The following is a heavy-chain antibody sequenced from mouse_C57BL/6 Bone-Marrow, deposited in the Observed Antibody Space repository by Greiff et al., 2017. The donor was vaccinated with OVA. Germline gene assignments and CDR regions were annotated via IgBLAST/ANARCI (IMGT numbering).Heavy chain of an antibody. D-gene: IGHD1-1*01. CDR2: ISNLAYSI. CDR3: ARVYYYGSSSRWAFDV. J-gene: IGHJ1*03. V-gene: IGHV5-15*01. Sequence: EVMLVESGGGLVQPGGSLKLSCAASGFTFSDYGMAWVRQAPRKGPEWVAFISNLAYSIYYADTVTGRFTISRENAKNTLYLEMSSLRSEDTAMYYCARVYYYGSSSRWAFDVWGTGTTVTVSS. CDR1: GFTFSDYG.